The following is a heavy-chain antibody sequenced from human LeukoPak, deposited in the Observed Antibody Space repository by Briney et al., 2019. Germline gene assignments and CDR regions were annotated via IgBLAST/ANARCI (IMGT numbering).Heavy chain of an antibody. D-gene: IGHD1-20*01. CDR2: IKQDGSEK. CDR3: ARSNWNLDY. J-gene: IGHJ4*02. CDR1: GFTFSNYW. Sequence: GGSLRLSCAASGFTFSNYWMTWVRQAPGKGLEWVANIKQDGSEKHYVVSVKGRFTTSRDNAKNSLYLQMNSLRDEDTAVYYCARSNWNLDYWGQGTLVTVSS. V-gene: IGHV3-7*01.